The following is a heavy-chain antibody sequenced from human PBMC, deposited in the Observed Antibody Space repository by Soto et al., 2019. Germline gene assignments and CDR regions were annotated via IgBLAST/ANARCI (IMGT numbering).Heavy chain of an antibody. V-gene: IGHV3-7*03. D-gene: IGHD1-26*01. CDR2: IEPGGSEN. CDR1: GFTFSNYG. CDR3: ATIVGRIVDYYYNGLEV. Sequence: GGSLRLSCATSGFTFSNYGMSWVRQAPGKGLEWVASIEPGGSENYYVDSVKGRFTISRDNSKNTLYLQMNSLRVEDTAVYSCATIVGRIVDYYYNGLEVWGQGPKVTVSS. J-gene: IGHJ6*02.